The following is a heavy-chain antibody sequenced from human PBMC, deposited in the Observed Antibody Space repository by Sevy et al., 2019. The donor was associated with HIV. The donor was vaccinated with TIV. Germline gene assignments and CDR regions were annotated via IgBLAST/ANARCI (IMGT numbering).Heavy chain of an antibody. D-gene: IGHD3-10*01. CDR3: ARMIYYYGEGSYRYYGMDV. CDR1: GDSVSSNSAA. Sequence: QSQTLSLTCSISGDSVSSNSAAWNWIRQSPSRGLEWLGRTYYRSKWYNDYAVSVKSRITINPDTSKSQFSLQLNSVTPEDSAVYYCARMIYYYGEGSYRYYGMDVWGQGTTVTVSS. CDR2: TYYRSKWYN. V-gene: IGHV6-1*01. J-gene: IGHJ6*02.